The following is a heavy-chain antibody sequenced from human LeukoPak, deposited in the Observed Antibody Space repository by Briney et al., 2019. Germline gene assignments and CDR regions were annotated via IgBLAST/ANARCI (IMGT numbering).Heavy chain of an antibody. CDR2: ISGSGGNI. Sequence: PGGSLRLSCAASGFTFSSYAMSWVRQAPGKGLEWVSAISGSGGNIYYADSVMGRFTISRDNSKNTLYLQMNSLRAEDTAVYYCAKQTNYYDSSGYYFVSLTATPLDYWGQGTLVTVSS. J-gene: IGHJ4*02. CDR1: GFTFSSYA. V-gene: IGHV3-23*01. D-gene: IGHD3-22*01. CDR3: AKQTNYYDSSGYYFVSLTATPLDY.